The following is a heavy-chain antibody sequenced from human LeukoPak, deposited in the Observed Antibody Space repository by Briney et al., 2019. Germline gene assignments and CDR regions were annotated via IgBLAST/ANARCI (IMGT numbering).Heavy chain of an antibody. Sequence: SETLSLTCTVSGGSISGYYWSWIRQSPGEGLEWIGHTYYSGSTNYNPSLKSRVTISVDTSRNQFSLKLTSVTAADTAVYYCARNYDSSGYTTFAYWGQGTLVTVSS. CDR1: GGSISGYY. V-gene: IGHV4-59*01. D-gene: IGHD3-22*01. CDR2: TYYSGST. CDR3: ARNYDSSGYTTFAY. J-gene: IGHJ4*02.